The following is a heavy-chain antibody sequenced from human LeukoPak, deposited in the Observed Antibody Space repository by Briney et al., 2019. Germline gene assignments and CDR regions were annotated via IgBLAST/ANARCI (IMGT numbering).Heavy chain of an antibody. CDR2: INPNSGGT. J-gene: IGHJ4*02. V-gene: IGHV1-2*02. CDR3: GRNGYYDISVYPIDY. D-gene: IGHD3-22*01. CDR1: GYTFSDYY. Sequence: GASVKVSCKASGYTFSDYYMHWVRQAPGQGLEWMGWINPNSGGTNYAQKFQGRVTMTRDTSISTAYMELSRLRSDDTAVYYWGRNGYYDISVYPIDYWGQGPLFTVSS.